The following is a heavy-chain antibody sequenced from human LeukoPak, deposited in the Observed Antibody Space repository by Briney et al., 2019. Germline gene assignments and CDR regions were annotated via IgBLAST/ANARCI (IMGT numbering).Heavy chain of an antibody. V-gene: IGHV3-30*18. CDR3: AKVRWGSDNALDS. D-gene: IGHD3-16*01. J-gene: IGHJ4*02. Sequence: GTSLRLSCAASGFPFSDYDMYWVRQAPGKGLEWLAVISHDGSNKHYADSVKGRITISRDNSMNTLYLQMNSLTAEDTAVYYCAKVRWGSDNALDSWGQGTLVTGSS. CDR1: GFPFSDYD. CDR2: ISHDGSNK.